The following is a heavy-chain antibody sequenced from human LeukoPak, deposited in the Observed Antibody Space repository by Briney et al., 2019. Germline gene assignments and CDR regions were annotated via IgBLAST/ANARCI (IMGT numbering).Heavy chain of an antibody. D-gene: IGHD3-22*01. CDR1: GFTFSSYS. J-gene: IGHJ4*02. CDR3: ASGPGDYYDSSGYPSGY. CDR2: ISSSSSYI. V-gene: IGHV3-21*01. Sequence: GGSLRLSCAASGFTFSSYSMNWVRQAPGKGLECVSSISSSSSYIYYADSVKGRFTISRDKAKNSLYLQMNSLRAEDTAVYYCASGPGDYYDSSGYPSGYWGQGTLVTVSS.